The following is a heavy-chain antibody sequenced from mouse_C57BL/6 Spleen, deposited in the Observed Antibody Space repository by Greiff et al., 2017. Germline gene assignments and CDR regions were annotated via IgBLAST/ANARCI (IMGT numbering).Heavy chain of an antibody. J-gene: IGHJ3*01. CDR2: INPINGGT. D-gene: IGHD2-4*01. CDR3: VRVRDYDVSFAY. CDR1: GYTFTDYN. V-gene: IGHV1-22*01. Sequence: EVQLQQSGPELVKPGASVTMSCKASGYTFTDYNMHWVKQSPGKSLEWIGYINPINGGTSYNQKFKGKATLTVNKSSSTAYMGLRSLTSEESAVYDCVRVRDYDVSFAYWGQGTLVTVSA.